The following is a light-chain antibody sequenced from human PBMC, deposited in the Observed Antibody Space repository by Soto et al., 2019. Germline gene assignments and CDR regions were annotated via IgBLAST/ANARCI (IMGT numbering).Light chain of an antibody. CDR2: RSV. V-gene: IGLV1-47*01. CDR1: SSNIGSNY. Sequence: QSVVTQPPSASGTPGLRVTISCSGSSSNIGSNYVFWYQQLPGTAPKLLIYRSVQRPSGVPDRFSGSKTGTSASLAISGLRSEDEADYYCASWDDGVSGVVFGGGTKLTVL. CDR3: ASWDDGVSGVV. J-gene: IGLJ2*01.